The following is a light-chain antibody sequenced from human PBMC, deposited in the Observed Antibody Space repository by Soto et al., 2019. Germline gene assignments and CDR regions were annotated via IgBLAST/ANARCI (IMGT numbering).Light chain of an antibody. Sequence: EIVLTQSPGTLSLSPGERATLSCRASQSVSNNYLAWYQQKPGQAPRLLIYGASNRATGIPDRFSGSGSGTDFTLTISRLEPEDFATYYCQHYNKWPRTFGQGTKVDIK. CDR2: GAS. J-gene: IGKJ1*01. V-gene: IGKV3-20*01. CDR1: QSVSNNY. CDR3: QHYNKWPRT.